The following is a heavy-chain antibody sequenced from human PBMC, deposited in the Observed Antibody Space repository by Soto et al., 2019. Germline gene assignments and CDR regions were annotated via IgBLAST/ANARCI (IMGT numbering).Heavy chain of an antibody. V-gene: IGHV1-3*01. D-gene: IGHD2-21*02. CDR1: GYTFTSYA. CDR3: ARSIVVVTAADY. J-gene: IGHJ4*02. CDR2: INAGNGNT. Sequence: QVHLVQSGAEGNKPGASVKVSCKASGYTFTSYAMHLVRQAPGQRLEWMGWINAGNGNTKYSQKFQGRVTITRDTSASTAYMELSSLRSEDTAVYYCARSIVVVTAADYWGQGNLVTVSS.